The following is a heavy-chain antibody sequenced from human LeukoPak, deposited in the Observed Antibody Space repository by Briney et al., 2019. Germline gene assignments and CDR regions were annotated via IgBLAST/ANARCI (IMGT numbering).Heavy chain of an antibody. CDR2: ISGSGGTT. V-gene: IGHV3-23*01. CDR3: AKAIVGSSYRYYDY. Sequence: GSLRLSCAASGFTFINYIMTWVRQAPGKGLEWVSAISGSGGTTVYSDSVKGRFTVSRDNSGNTLYLQMNSLRAEDTAVYYCAKAIVGSSYRYYDYWGQGSLVTVSS. CDR1: GFTFINYI. J-gene: IGHJ4*02. D-gene: IGHD2-2*01.